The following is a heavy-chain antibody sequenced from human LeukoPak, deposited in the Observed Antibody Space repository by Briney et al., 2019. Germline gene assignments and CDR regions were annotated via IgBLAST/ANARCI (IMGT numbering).Heavy chain of an antibody. D-gene: IGHD3-22*01. V-gene: IGHV1-18*01. CDR1: GYTFTSYG. CDR2: ISAYNGNT. Sequence: ASVKVSCKASGYTFTSYGISWVRQAPGQGLEWMGWISAYNGNTNYAQKLQGRVTMTTDTSTSTAYMELRSLRSDDTAAYYCARPHSYYEGGAFDIWGQGTMVTVSS. J-gene: IGHJ3*02. CDR3: ARPHSYYEGGAFDI.